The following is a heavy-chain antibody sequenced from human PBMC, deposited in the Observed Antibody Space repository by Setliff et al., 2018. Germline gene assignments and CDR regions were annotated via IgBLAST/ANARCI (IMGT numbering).Heavy chain of an antibody. CDR3: ARGRIAAALYYFDY. Sequence: KTSETLSLTCAVYGGSFSGYYWSWIRQPPGQGLEWIGEINHSGSTNYNPSLKSRVTISVDTSKNQFSLKLSSVTAADTAVYYCARGRIAAALYYFDYWGQGTLVTVSS. CDR1: GGSFSGYY. CDR2: INHSGST. J-gene: IGHJ4*02. D-gene: IGHD6-13*01. V-gene: IGHV4-34*01.